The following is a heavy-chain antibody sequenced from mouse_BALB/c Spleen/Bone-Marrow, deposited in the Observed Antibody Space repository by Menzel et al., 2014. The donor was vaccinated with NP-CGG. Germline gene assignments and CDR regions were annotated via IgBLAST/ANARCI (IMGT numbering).Heavy chain of an antibody. J-gene: IGHJ1*01. Sequence: VNLVESGAELVRPGASVKLSYRASDYSFTSYWVNWVKQRPGQGLEWIGMIHPSDSETRLNQKFKDKATLTVDKSSSTAYMQLSSPTSEDSAVYYCARGGYDGWYFDVWGAGTTVTVSS. D-gene: IGHD2-2*01. V-gene: IGHV1-74*01. CDR2: IHPSDSET. CDR3: ARGGYDGWYFDV. CDR1: DYSFTSYW.